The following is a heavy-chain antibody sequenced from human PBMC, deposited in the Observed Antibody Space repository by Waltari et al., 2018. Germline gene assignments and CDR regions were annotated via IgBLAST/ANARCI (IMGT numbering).Heavy chain of an antibody. Sequence: QVQLVQSGAEVKKPGASVKVSCKASGYTFTSYAMHWVRQAPGQRLEWMGGINAGNGNTKYSQMSQARVTITRATSAGTAYMELSSLRSEDTAVYYCAGQLELLVDYWGQGTLVTVSS. CDR1: GYTFTSYA. J-gene: IGHJ4*02. CDR3: AGQLELLVDY. V-gene: IGHV1-3*01. D-gene: IGHD2-15*01. CDR2: INAGNGNT.